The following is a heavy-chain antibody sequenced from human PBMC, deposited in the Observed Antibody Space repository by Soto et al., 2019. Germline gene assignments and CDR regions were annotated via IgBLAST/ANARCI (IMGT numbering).Heavy chain of an antibody. V-gene: IGHV5-51*01. D-gene: IGHD3-3*01. CDR2: IYPGDSDT. CDR3: ARRQDFWSGYYPYYYYGMDV. J-gene: IGHJ6*02. Sequence: GESLKISCKGSGYSFTSYWIGWVRQMPGKGLEWMGIIYPGDSDTRYSPSFQGQVTISADKSISTAYLQWSSLKASETAMYYCARRQDFWSGYYPYYYYGMDVWGQGTTVTVSS. CDR1: GYSFTSYW.